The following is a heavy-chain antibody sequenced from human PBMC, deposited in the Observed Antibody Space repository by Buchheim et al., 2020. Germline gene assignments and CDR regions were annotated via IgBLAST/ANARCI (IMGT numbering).Heavy chain of an antibody. CDR1: GFTFSSYG. CDR2: ISYDGSNK. D-gene: IGHD4-17*01. Sequence: QVQLVESGGGVVQPGRSLRLSCAASGFTFSSYGMHWVRQAPGKGLEWVAVISYDGSNKYYADSVKGRFTISSDNSKNTLYLQMNSLRAEDTAVYYCAKDGTTVTTGLFDYWGQGTL. CDR3: AKDGTTVTTGLFDY. V-gene: IGHV3-30*18. J-gene: IGHJ4*02.